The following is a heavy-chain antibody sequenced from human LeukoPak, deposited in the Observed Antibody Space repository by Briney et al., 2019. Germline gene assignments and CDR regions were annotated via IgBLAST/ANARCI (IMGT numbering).Heavy chain of an antibody. V-gene: IGHV3-23*01. CDR2: ISGSGGST. CDR3: AKDPDSSGYFVDY. D-gene: IGHD3-22*01. Sequence: GGSLRPSCAAPGFTFSSYAMSWVRQAPGKGLEWVSAISGSGGSTYYADSVKGRFTISRDNSKNTLYLQMNSLRAEDTAVYYCAKDPDSSGYFVDYWGQGTLVTVSS. J-gene: IGHJ4*02. CDR1: GFTFSSYA.